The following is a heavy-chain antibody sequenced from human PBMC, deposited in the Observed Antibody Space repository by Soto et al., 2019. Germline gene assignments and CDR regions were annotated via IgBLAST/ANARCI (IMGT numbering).Heavy chain of an antibody. CDR3: ARDHGAMIVSWEAFDI. CDR1: GYTFTSYY. V-gene: IGHV1-46*01. D-gene: IGHD3-22*01. CDR2: INPSGGST. J-gene: IGHJ3*02. Sequence: ASVKVSCKASGYTFTSYYMHWVRQAPGQGLEWMGIINPSGGSTSYAQKFQGRVTMTRDTSTSTVYMELSSLRSEDTAVYYCARDHGAMIVSWEAFDIWGQGTMVTVSS.